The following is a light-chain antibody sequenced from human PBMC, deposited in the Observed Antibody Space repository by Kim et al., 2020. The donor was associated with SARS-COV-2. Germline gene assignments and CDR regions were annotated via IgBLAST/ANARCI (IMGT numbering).Light chain of an antibody. V-gene: IGLV1-40*01. J-gene: IGLJ2*01. Sequence: QSVLTQPPSVAGAPGQTVTISCTGSSSNIGAGHDVHWYQQVPGAAPKLLIYRSSNRPSGVPDRFSGSKSGTSASLAITGLQAEDEADYYCQSYDSSLSASVFGGGTQLTVL. CDR2: RSS. CDR3: QSYDSSLSASV. CDR1: SSNIGAGHD.